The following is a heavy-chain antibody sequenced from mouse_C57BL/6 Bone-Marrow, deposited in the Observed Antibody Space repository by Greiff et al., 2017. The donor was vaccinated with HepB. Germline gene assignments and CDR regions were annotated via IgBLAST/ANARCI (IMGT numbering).Heavy chain of an antibody. D-gene: IGHD1-1*01. CDR1: GYAFSSSW. V-gene: IGHV1-82*01. Sequence: VQLQESGPELVKPGASVKISCKASGYAFSSSWMNWVKQRPGKGLEWIGRIYPGDGDTNYNGKFKGKATLTADKSSSTAYMQLSSLTSEDSAVYFCAHYYDSRNAMDYWGQGTSVTVSS. CDR2: IYPGDGDT. J-gene: IGHJ4*01. CDR3: AHYYDSRNAMDY.